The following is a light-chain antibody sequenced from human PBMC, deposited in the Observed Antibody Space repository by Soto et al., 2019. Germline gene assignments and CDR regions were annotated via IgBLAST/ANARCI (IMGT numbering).Light chain of an antibody. Sequence: DIQMTQSPSILSASIGDRVTISCRASQSISVWLAWYQQKPGKAPRVLIFDATALESGVPSRFSGSGSGTEFTLTINNLRPDDFATYYCQQYHTSWWTFGQGTKVDIK. CDR2: DAT. CDR1: QSISVW. J-gene: IGKJ1*01. V-gene: IGKV1-5*01. CDR3: QQYHTSWWT.